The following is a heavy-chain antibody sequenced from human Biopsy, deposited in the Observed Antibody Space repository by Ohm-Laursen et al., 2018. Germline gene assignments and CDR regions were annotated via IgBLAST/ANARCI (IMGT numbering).Heavy chain of an antibody. J-gene: IGHJ2*01. D-gene: IGHD1-26*01. V-gene: IGHV4-38-2*01. CDR1: GYSISSDYR. CDR3: ARHAPSYSGSYWRYFDL. Sequence: TLSLTCAVSGYSISSDYRWGWIRQAPGKTLEWLGNIFKGGNTHYNPSLRSRLIISIETSKNQFSLMMTSVSGADTAVYFCARHAPSYSGSYWRYFDLWGRGTLVTVSS. CDR2: IFKGGNT.